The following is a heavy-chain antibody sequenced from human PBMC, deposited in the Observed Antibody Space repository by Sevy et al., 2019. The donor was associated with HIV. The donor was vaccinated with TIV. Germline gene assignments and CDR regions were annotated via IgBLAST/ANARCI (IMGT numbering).Heavy chain of an antibody. Sequence: SETLSLTCAVSGYSISSGYYWGWIRQPPGKGLEWIGNIYHSGHTYNNPSLKSRVTMSVDTSKNQFSLKLSSVTAADTAVYYCARGDYYVTSGYTYYFDYWGQGTLVTVSS. V-gene: IGHV4-38-2*01. CDR3: ARGDYYVTSGYTYYFDY. J-gene: IGHJ4*02. CDR1: GYSISSGYY. D-gene: IGHD3-22*01. CDR2: IYHSGHT.